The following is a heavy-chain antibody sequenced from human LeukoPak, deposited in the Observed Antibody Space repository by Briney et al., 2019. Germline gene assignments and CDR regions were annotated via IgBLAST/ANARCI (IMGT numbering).Heavy chain of an antibody. CDR1: GFTFSSYA. J-gene: IGHJ3*02. CDR3: ARENRDAFDI. CDR2: ISYDGSNK. V-gene: IGHV3-30*04. D-gene: IGHD1/OR15-1a*01. Sequence: GGSLRLSCAASGFTFSSYAMHWGRQAPGKGLEWGAGISYDGSNKYYADSVKGRFTIPRNNSKNTLYLKMNSLRAEDTAVYYCARENRDAFDIWGQGTMVTVSS.